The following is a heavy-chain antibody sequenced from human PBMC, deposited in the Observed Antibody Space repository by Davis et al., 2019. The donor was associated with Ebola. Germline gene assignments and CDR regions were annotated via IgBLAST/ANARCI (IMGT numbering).Heavy chain of an antibody. CDR3: VMFGYYFDY. V-gene: IGHV3-7*01. CDR1: GGSISSGGYY. D-gene: IGHD3-10*02. Sequence: ETLSLTCTASGGSISSGGYYWSWVRQAPGKGLEWVANIKQDGSEKYYVDSVKGRFTISRDNAKNSLYLQMNSLRAEDTAVYYCVMFGYYFDYWGQGTLVTVSS. J-gene: IGHJ4*02. CDR2: IKQDGSEK.